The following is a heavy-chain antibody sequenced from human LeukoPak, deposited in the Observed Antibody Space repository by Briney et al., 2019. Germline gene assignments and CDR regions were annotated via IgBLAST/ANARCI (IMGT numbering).Heavy chain of an antibody. D-gene: IGHD4-17*01. CDR2: ISCDGSNK. Sequence: GGSLRLSCAASGFTFSSYGMHWVRQAPGKGLEWVAVISCDGSNKYYADSVKGRFTISRDNSKNTLYLQMNSLRAEDTAVYYCAKDNYGDYNYYYYGMDVWGQGTTVTVSS. CDR1: GFTFSSYG. V-gene: IGHV3-30*18. J-gene: IGHJ6*02. CDR3: AKDNYGDYNYYYYGMDV.